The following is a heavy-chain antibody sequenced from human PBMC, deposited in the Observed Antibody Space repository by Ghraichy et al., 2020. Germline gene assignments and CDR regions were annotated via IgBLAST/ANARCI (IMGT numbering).Heavy chain of an antibody. CDR2: IHPDGSDT. V-gene: IGHV3-74*01. CDR1: GFTLSSHW. J-gene: IGHJ4*02. CDR3: VRDRTVAGTGPHFDY. Sequence: ESLHISCAVSGFTLSSHWMHWVRQAPGKGLVWVSRIHPDGSDTTYADSVKGRFTISRDNAENMVYLQMNSLRAEDAAVYYCVRDRTVAGTGPHFDYWGQGTLVTVSS. D-gene: IGHD6-13*01.